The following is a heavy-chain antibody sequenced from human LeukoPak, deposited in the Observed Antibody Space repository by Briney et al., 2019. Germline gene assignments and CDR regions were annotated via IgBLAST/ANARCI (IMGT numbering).Heavy chain of an antibody. CDR2: IKEDGSEK. CDR1: GFNFGEFW. CDR3: ARVYPPPIVGATD. Sequence: PGGSLRLSCAASGFNFGEFWMAWVRQTPGKGLEWVADIKEDGSEKFYVDSVKGRFTISRDNAKNSLYLQMNSLRAEDTAVYYCARVYPPPIVGATDWGQGTLVTVSS. D-gene: IGHD1-26*01. V-gene: IGHV3-7*01. J-gene: IGHJ4*02.